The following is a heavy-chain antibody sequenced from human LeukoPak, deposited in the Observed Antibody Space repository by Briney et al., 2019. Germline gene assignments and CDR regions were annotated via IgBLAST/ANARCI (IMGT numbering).Heavy chain of an antibody. J-gene: IGHJ2*01. V-gene: IGHV4-59*01. CDR3: AREGFYYDSSRWYLDL. Sequence: PLETLSLTCTVSGGSISNYYWTWIRQPPGKGLEWIGYIYYSGITNYNPSLKSRVTISVDLSKNQFSLKLSSVTAADTAVYYCAREGFYYDSSRWYLDLWGRGTLVTVSS. CDR1: GGSISNYY. D-gene: IGHD3-22*01. CDR2: IYYSGIT.